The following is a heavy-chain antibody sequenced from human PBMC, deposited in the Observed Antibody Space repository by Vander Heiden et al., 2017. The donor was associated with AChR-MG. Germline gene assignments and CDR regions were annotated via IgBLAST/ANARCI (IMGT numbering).Heavy chain of an antibody. CDR1: GFTFSNYW. V-gene: IGHV3-7*01. Sequence: VQLVESGGGLVQPGGSLRLSCAASGFTFSNYWMTWVRQAPGKGLEWVANIKPDGSGESYVDSVKGRFTISRDNAKNSLYLQMNSLRAEDTAVYYCATNTGDDWGQGALVTVSS. D-gene: IGHD1-1*01. J-gene: IGHJ4*02. CDR2: IKPDGSGE. CDR3: ATNTGDD.